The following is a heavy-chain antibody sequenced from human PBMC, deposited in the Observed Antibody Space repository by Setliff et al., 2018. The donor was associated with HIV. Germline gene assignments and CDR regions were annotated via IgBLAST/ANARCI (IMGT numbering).Heavy chain of an antibody. CDR3: ARAGISCPGFDY. V-gene: IGHV4-59*01. J-gene: IGHJ4*02. Sequence: SETLSLTCTVSGGSISSYYWSWIRQPPGKGLEWIGYLYYSGSTNYNPSLKSRVTISVDTSKNQFSLTLSSVTAADTAVYYCARAGISCPGFDYWGQGTLVTVSS. CDR1: GGSISSYY. D-gene: IGHD2-15*01. CDR2: LYYSGST.